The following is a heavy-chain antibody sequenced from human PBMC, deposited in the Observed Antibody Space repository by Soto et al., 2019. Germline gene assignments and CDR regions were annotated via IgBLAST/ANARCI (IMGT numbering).Heavy chain of an antibody. Sequence: SVKVSCKASGYTFTSYGISWVRQAPGQGLEWMGWISAYNGNTNYAQKLQGRVTMTTDTSTSTAYMELRSLRTDDTAVYYCARDRGYYDSSGYPYFDYWGQGTLVTVSS. CDR1: GYTFTSYG. V-gene: IGHV1-18*01. CDR3: ARDRGYYDSSGYPYFDY. J-gene: IGHJ4*02. CDR2: ISAYNGNT. D-gene: IGHD3-22*01.